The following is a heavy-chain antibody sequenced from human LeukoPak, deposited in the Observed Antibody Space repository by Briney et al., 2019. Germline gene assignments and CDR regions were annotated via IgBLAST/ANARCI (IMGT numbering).Heavy chain of an antibody. CDR2: ISGSGGST. CDR1: GFTFSSYA. J-gene: IGHJ4*02. V-gene: IGHV3-23*01. D-gene: IGHD4-11*01. CDR3: AKGGHYSFFDY. Sequence: GGSLRLSCAASGFTFSSYAMSWVRQAPGKGLEWVSAISGSGGSTYYADSVKGRFTISRDNSKNTHYLQMSSLRAEDTGIYYCAKGGHYSFFDYWGQGTLVTVSS.